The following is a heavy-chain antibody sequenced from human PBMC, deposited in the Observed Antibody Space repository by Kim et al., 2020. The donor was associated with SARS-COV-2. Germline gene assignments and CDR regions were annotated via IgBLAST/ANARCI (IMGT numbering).Heavy chain of an antibody. D-gene: IGHD3-22*01. J-gene: IGHJ3*02. Sequence: GESLKISCKGSGYSFTNYWIGWVRQMPGKGLEWMGLIYPGDSDTRYSPSFQGQVTISADKSISTAYLQWSSLKASVTAMYYCARGIESSGYTNAFDIWGQGTMVTVSS. CDR1: GYSFTNYW. CDR2: IYPGDSDT. CDR3: ARGIESSGYTNAFDI. V-gene: IGHV5-51*01.